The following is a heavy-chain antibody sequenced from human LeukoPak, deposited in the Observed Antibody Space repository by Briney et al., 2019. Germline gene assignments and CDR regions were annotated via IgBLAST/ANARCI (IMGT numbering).Heavy chain of an antibody. CDR2: IYSGQNT. D-gene: IGHD5-24*01. V-gene: IGHV3-66*01. Sequence: GGSLRLSCAASGFIVSSDFMSWVRQARGKGLEWVSVIYSGQNTYYADYVKGRFTISRNNSKITVYLQMDSLRVEDTAVYYCARGLEMTDPFGHWGQGTLVTVSS. CDR3: ARGLEMTDPFGH. CDR1: GFIVSSDF. J-gene: IGHJ4*02.